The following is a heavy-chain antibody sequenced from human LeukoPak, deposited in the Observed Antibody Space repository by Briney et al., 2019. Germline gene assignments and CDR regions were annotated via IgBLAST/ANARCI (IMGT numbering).Heavy chain of an antibody. CDR1: GASFSDHY. Sequence: SETLSLTCAVYGASFSDHYWIWIRQSPVKGLEWIGEIYHSGSTNYNPSLKSRAIISVDTSKQQFSLKLSSVTAADTAVYYCARLIVVVPAAIPDTDAFDIWGQGTMVTVSS. J-gene: IGHJ3*02. CDR2: IYHSGST. V-gene: IGHV4-34*01. CDR3: ARLIVVVPAAIPDTDAFDI. D-gene: IGHD2-2*01.